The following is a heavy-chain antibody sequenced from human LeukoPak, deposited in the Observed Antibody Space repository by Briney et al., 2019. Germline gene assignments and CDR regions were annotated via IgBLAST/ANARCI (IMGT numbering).Heavy chain of an antibody. Sequence: GGSLRVSCAASGFTGRSDGMHGVRQAPGKGLEWVAVISYDGSNKYYADSVKGRFTISRDNSKNTLYLQMNSLRAEDTAVYYCAKGKYSGYDFNYYYYYGMDVWGQGTTVTVSS. CDR3: AKGKYSGYDFNYYYYYGMDV. J-gene: IGHJ6*02. CDR2: ISYDGSNK. CDR1: GFTGRSDG. V-gene: IGHV3-30*18. D-gene: IGHD5-12*01.